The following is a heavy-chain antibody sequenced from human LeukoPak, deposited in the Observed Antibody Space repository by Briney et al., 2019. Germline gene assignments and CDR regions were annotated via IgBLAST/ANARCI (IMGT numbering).Heavy chain of an antibody. V-gene: IGHV3-23*01. Sequence: GGSLRLSCAASGFTFSSYAMSWVRQAPGKGLDWVSVISGSGGTTSYAESVKGRFTISRDNAKNSLYLQMNSLRAEDTAVYYCAREANYESAFDYWGQGTLVTVSS. CDR1: GFTFSSYA. J-gene: IGHJ4*02. CDR2: ISGSGGTT. CDR3: AREANYESAFDY. D-gene: IGHD1-7*01.